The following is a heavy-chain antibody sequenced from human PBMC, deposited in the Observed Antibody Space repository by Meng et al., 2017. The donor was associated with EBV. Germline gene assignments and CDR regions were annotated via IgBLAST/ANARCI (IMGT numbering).Heavy chain of an antibody. CDR3: ARDRTSNRFDY. CDR2: ISSNSIDI. J-gene: IGHJ4*02. V-gene: IGHV3-21*01. Sequence: EELEEVGGGLVKPGESLRLSCAASGFTLRSYSMNWVRLAPGKGLEWVSSISSNSIDIYYADLVKGRFTISRDNAKNSLFLQMNSLRAEDTAVYYCARDRTSNRFDYWGQGTLVTVSS. D-gene: IGHD2-8*01. CDR1: GFTLRSYS.